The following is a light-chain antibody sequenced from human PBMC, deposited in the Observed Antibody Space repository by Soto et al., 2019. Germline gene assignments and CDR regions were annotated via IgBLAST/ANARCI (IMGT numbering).Light chain of an antibody. Sequence: QSALTQPASVSGSPGQTITISCTGTSSDVGAYNYVSWYQQHPGKASKLMIYEVSNRPSGVSDRFSGSKSGNTASLTISGLQAADEADYYCSSKRTTASLVFGTGTKVTGL. CDR1: SSDVGAYNY. CDR3: SSKRTTASLV. J-gene: IGLJ1*01. V-gene: IGLV2-14*01. CDR2: EVS.